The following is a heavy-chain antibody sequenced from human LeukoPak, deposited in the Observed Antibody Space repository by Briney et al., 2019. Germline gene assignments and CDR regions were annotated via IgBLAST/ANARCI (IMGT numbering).Heavy chain of an antibody. D-gene: IGHD6-6*01. V-gene: IGHV3-23*01. J-gene: IGHJ4*01. CDR3: AAPPRAGARPPYDF. CDR2: ISGSGGKT. CDR1: GFSFSYG. Sequence: PGGSLRLSCTASGFSFSYGMSWVRQAPGKGLEWVSAISGSGGKTYYLDSVKGRFTISRDISKNTLFLQMNNLRAEDMAIYYCAAPPRAGARPPYDFWGHGTLVTVSS.